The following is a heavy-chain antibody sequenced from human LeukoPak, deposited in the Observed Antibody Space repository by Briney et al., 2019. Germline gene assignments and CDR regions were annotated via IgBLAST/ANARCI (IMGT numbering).Heavy chain of an antibody. CDR3: ARSSGSGWEGYFDY. V-gene: IGHV4-59*01. CDR1: GGSISSYY. Sequence: SETLSLTCTVSGGSISSYYWSWIRQPPGKGLEWIGYIYYSGSTNYIPSLKSRVTISVDTSKNQFSLKLSSVTAADTAVYYCARSSGSGWEGYFDYWGQGTLVTVSS. J-gene: IGHJ4*02. CDR2: IYYSGST. D-gene: IGHD6-19*01.